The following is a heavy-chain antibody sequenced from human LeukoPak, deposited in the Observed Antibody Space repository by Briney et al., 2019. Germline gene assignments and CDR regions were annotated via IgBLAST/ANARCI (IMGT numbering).Heavy chain of an antibody. D-gene: IGHD3-16*01. CDR2: IYYRGDT. V-gene: IGHV4-39*01. CDR3: ARGLRGGDH. CDR1: GDSVNGGNYY. J-gene: IGHJ4*02. Sequence: SETLSLTCSVSGDSVNGGNYYWGWIRQPPGKGLEWITSIYYRGDTYYNPSLKGRVTISIDASKNEFSLKLNSVTAADTAVYYCARGLRGGDHWGQGILVTVAS.